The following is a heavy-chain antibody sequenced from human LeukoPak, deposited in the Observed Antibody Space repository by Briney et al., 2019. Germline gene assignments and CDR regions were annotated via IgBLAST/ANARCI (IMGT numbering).Heavy chain of an antibody. CDR2: ISGSGSST. J-gene: IGHJ6*03. CDR3: ATVGYYYYMDV. Sequence: GGSLRLSCAASGFTFSSYAMSWVRQAPVKGLEWVATISGSGSSTYYADSVKGRFTISRDNSKNTLYLQMNSLRAEDTALHYCATVGYYYYMDVWGKGTTVTVSS. V-gene: IGHV3-23*01. CDR1: GFTFSSYA.